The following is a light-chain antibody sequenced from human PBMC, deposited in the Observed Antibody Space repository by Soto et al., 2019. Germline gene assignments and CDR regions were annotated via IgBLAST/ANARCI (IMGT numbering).Light chain of an antibody. J-gene: IGLJ2*01. CDR1: SSDVGGYNY. CDR2: DVS. V-gene: IGLV2-14*01. Sequence: QSVLTQPASVSGSPGQSITISCTGTSSDVGGYNYVSWYQQHPGKAPKLMIYDVSNRPSGVSNRFSGSKSGNTASLTISGLQAEDEADYYCSSYTSSSTPGVFGGVTKVTVL. CDR3: SSYTSSSTPGV.